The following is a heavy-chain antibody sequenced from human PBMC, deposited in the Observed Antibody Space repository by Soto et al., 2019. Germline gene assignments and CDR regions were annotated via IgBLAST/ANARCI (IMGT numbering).Heavy chain of an antibody. V-gene: IGHV4-31*03. CDR1: GGSISSGGYY. CDR3: ARGAPYYGSGSSRHFDY. D-gene: IGHD3-10*01. Sequence: SETLSLTCTVSGGSISSGGYYWSWIRQHPGKGLEWIGYIYYSGSTYYNPSLKSRVTISVGTSKNQFSLKLSSVTAADTAVYYCARGAPYYGSGSSRHFDYWGQGTLVTVSS. CDR2: IYYSGST. J-gene: IGHJ4*02.